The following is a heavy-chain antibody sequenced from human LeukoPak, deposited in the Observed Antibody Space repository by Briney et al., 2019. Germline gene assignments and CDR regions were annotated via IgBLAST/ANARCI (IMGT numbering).Heavy chain of an antibody. J-gene: IGHJ6*03. D-gene: IGHD1-26*01. Sequence: GGSLRLSCAASGFTFSSYGMHWVRQAPGKGLEWVAVISYDGSNKYYADSVKGRFTISRDNSKNTLYLQMNSLRAEDTAVYYCAKVGATLYYYYYMDVWGKGTTVTVSS. CDR1: GFTFSSYG. V-gene: IGHV3-30*18. CDR2: ISYDGSNK. CDR3: AKVGATLYYYYYMDV.